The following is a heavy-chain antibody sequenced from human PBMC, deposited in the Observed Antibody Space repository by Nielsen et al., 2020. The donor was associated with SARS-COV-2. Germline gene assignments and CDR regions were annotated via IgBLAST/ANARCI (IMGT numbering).Heavy chain of an antibody. J-gene: IGHJ4*02. CDR1: GGSISSYY. V-gene: IGHV4-59*01. CDR3: ARTHYDILTGYYLDY. D-gene: IGHD3-9*01. CDR2: IYYSGST. Sequence: SETLSLTCTVSGGSISSYYWSWIRQPPGKGLEWIGYIYYSGSTNYNPSLKSRVTISVDTSKNQFSLKLSSVTAADTAVYYCARTHYDILTGYYLDYWGQGTLVTVSS.